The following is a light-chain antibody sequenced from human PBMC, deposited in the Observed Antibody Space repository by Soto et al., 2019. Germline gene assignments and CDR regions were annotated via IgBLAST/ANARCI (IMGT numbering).Light chain of an antibody. Sequence: NFMLTQPHSVSESPGKTVTISCTRSSGSIASNYVQWYQQRPGSAPTTVIYEDNQRPSGVPDRFSGSIDSSSNSASLTISGLKTEDEADYYCQSYDSSNPWVFGTGTKHRP. J-gene: IGLJ1*01. CDR2: EDN. CDR3: QSYDSSNPWV. CDR1: SGSIASNY. V-gene: IGLV6-57*04.